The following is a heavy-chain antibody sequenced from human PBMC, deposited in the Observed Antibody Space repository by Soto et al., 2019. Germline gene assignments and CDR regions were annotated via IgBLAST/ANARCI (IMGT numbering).Heavy chain of an antibody. J-gene: IGHJ4*02. CDR3: SRGKYYHQSSGLHADY. D-gene: IGHD3-22*01. V-gene: IGHV3-30*03. CDR1: GFSFNDYS. CDR2: ISSDGHHQ. Sequence: LSRYCASSGFSFNDYSMYWVRQAPGQGLEWVAIISSDGHHQFYLDNLRGRFTVSRDNSKNTLYLQMNSLRPEDTAVYYCSRGKYYHQSSGLHADYWGPGTVVTVSS.